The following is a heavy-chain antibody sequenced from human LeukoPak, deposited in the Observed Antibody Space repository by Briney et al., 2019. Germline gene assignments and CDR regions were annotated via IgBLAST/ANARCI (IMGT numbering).Heavy chain of an antibody. J-gene: IGHJ4*02. V-gene: IGHV4-59*08. Sequence: SETLSLTCTVSGGSISSYYWSWIRQPPGKGLEWIGYIYYSGSTNYNPSLKSRVTISVDTSKNQFSLKLSSVTAADTAVYYCARHEYDYVWGSYRTTFDYWGQGTLVTVSS. CDR2: IYYSGST. CDR3: ARHEYDYVWGSYRTTFDY. D-gene: IGHD3-16*02. CDR1: GGSISSYY.